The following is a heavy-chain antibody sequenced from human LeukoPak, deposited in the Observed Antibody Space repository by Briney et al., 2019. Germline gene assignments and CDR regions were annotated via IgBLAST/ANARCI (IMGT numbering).Heavy chain of an antibody. D-gene: IGHD3-3*01. CDR3: ARGTDTKPFWSGYWVDV. V-gene: IGHV3-30*03. J-gene: IGHJ6*02. CDR2: ISYDESNK. CDR1: GFTFSSSA. Sequence: GGSLRLSCAASGFTFSSSAMHWVRQAPGKGLEWVAVISYDESNKYYADSVKGRFTISRDNSKNTLYLQMNSLRAEDTTVYYCARGTDTKPFWSGYWVDVWGQGTTVTVSS.